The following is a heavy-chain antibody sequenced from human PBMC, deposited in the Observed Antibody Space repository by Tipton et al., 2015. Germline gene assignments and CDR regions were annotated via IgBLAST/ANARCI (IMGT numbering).Heavy chain of an antibody. J-gene: IGHJ6*02. V-gene: IGHV4-4*01. CDR2: ISFSDTT. CDR1: GASISSSNW. Sequence: TLSLTCDVSGASISSSNWWSWVRQPPGKGLEWIGYISFSDTTHYNPSLKSRITISLNTSKNQFSLKMSSVTAADTAVYFCARDLEHGMDVWGQGTTVTVS. CDR3: ARDLEHGMDV.